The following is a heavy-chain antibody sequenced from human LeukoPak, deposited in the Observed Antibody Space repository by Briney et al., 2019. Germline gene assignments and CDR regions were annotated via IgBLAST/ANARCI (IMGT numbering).Heavy chain of an antibody. CDR3: ARGPGSSGGAYVGDY. J-gene: IGHJ4*01. V-gene: IGHV3-74*01. CDR2: IDGGASST. D-gene: IGHD3-22*01. CDR1: GFTFSNHW. Sequence: GGSLRLSCAASGFTFSNHWMHWVRQVPGKGPVWVSRIDGGASSTSYADSVKGRFSISRDNAKSTLYLLMNSLRAEDTAVYYCARGPGSSGGAYVGDYWGHGTQVTVSS.